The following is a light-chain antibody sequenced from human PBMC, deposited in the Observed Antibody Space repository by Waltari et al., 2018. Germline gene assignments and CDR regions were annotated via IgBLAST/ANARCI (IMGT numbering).Light chain of an antibody. Sequence: DIQMTQSPSSLSASLGDRVTITCPASQGINDYLSWYQQNPGKVPELLIYAASTLQAGVPSRFSGSGSGTDFTLTISSLQPEDVATYYCQKYNSAPRTFGQGTKVEIK. V-gene: IGKV1-27*01. J-gene: IGKJ1*01. CDR2: AAS. CDR1: QGINDY. CDR3: QKYNSAPRT.